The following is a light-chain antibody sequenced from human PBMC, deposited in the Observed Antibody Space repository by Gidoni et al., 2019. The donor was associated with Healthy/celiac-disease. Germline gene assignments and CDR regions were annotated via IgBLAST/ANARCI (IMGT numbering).Light chain of an antibody. CDR2: DVS. Sequence: QSALTQPRSVSGYPGQSVTISCTGTSSDVGGYNYVSWYQQHPGKAPKLMIYDVSKRPSGVPDRFSGSKSGNTASLTISGLQAEDEADYYCCSYAGSLVVFGGGTKLTVL. J-gene: IGLJ2*01. V-gene: IGLV2-11*01. CDR1: SSDVGGYNY. CDR3: CSYAGSLVV.